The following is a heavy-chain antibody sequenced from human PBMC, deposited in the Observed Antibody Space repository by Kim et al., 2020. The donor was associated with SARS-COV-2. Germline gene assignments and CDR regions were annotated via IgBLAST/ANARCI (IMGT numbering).Heavy chain of an antibody. J-gene: IGHJ4*02. V-gene: IGHV3-7*01. Sequence: GGSLRLSCAASGFTFSSYWMSWVRQAPGKGLEWVANIKQDGSEKYYVDSVKGRFTISRDNAKNSLYLQMNSLRAEDTAVYYCARSQLGVYYGSGSYFVYWGQGTLVTVSS. CDR3: ARSQLGVYYGSGSYFVY. CDR1: GFTFSSYW. CDR2: IKQDGSEK. D-gene: IGHD3-10*01.